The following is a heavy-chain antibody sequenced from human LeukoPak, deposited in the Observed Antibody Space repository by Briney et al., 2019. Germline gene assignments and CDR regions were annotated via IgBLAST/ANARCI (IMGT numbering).Heavy chain of an antibody. V-gene: IGHV4-59*01. CDR3: ARVKADFPRITIFGVVIIDAFDI. D-gene: IGHD3-3*01. J-gene: IGHJ3*02. CDR2: IYYSGST. Sequence: SETLSLTCTVSGGSISSYYWSWIRQPPGKGLEWLGYIYYSGSTNYNPSLKSRVTISVDTSKTQFSLKLSSVTAADTAVYYCARVKADFPRITIFGVVIIDAFDIWGQGTVVTVSS. CDR1: GGSISSYY.